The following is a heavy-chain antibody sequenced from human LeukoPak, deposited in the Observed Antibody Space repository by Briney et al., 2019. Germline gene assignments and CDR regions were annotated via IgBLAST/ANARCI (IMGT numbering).Heavy chain of an antibody. CDR3: AHQMGVAAATPLWFDP. D-gene: IGHD2-15*01. Sequence: SVKVSCKASGGTFSSYAISWVRQAPGQGLEWMGGIIPIFGTANYAQKFQGRVTITADESTSTAYMELSSLRSEDTAVYYCAHQMGVAAATPLWFDPWGQGTLVTVSS. CDR2: IIPIFGTA. CDR1: GGTFSSYA. V-gene: IGHV1-69*13. J-gene: IGHJ5*02.